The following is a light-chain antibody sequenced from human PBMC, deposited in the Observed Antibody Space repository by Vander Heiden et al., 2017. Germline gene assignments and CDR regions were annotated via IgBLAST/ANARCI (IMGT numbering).Light chain of an antibody. Sequence: DIVMTQSPDSLAVTLGGRATINCKSSQSVLYSFKNENYLAWYQQKPGRPPRRVMYWASTRGSGVPDRCSGSGSGTHFTLTISSLQAEDVAVYYCQQYYSFAGTFGQGTKVEIK. CDR2: WAS. J-gene: IGKJ1*01. CDR3: QQYYSFAGT. CDR1: QSVLYSFKNENY. V-gene: IGKV4-1*01.